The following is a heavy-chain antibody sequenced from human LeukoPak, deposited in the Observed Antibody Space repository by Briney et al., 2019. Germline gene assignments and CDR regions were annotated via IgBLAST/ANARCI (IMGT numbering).Heavy chain of an antibody. CDR2: IWYDGSNK. Sequence: GGSLRLSCEASGFTFSSYAMHWVRQARGKGLEWVAVIWYDGSNKYYVDSVKGRFPISRDNSKNTLYLQMNSLRAEDTAVYYCAREASPKALGYWGQGTLVTVSS. V-gene: IGHV3-33*01. CDR1: GFTFSSYA. CDR3: AREASPKALGY. J-gene: IGHJ4*02.